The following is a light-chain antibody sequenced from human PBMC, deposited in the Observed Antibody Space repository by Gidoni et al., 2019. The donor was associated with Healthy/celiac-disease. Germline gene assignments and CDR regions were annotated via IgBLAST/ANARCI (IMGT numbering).Light chain of an antibody. CDR2: AAS. V-gene: IGKV1D-16*01. Sequence: DIQMTQSPSPLSASVGDRVTSTGRARQGISSWLAWYQQKPEKAPKTLISAASRLQSGVPSRFSGSGSETDFTLTISSLQPEDFATYYCQRYNSYPLTFGGGTKVEIK. J-gene: IGKJ4*01. CDR3: QRYNSYPLT. CDR1: QGISSW.